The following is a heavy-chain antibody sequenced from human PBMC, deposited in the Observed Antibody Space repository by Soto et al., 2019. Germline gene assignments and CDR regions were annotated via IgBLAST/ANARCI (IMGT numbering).Heavy chain of an antibody. CDR2: IFNSGSA. CDR1: GGSISSDGYY. CDR3: ARGAVTNLYYYYYGMDV. V-gene: IGHV4-31*03. D-gene: IGHD4-4*01. Sequence: SETLSLTCTDSGGSISSDGYYWSWIRQHPGKGLEWIGYIFNSGSAYYSPSLKSRVTISVDTSKNQFSLWLSSVTAADTAVYYCARGAVTNLYYYYYGMDVWGQGTTVTVSS. J-gene: IGHJ6*02.